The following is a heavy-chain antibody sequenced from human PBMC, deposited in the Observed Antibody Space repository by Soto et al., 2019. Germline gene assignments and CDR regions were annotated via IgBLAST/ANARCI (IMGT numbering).Heavy chain of an antibody. J-gene: IGHJ4*02. CDR2: IYYSGST. CDR3: ARYGSSGLVDY. V-gene: IGHV4-59*01. CDR1: GGSISSYY. Sequence: KTSETLSLTCTVSGGSISSYYWSWIRQPPGKGLEWIGYIYYSGSTNYNPSLKSRVTISVDTSKNQFSLKLSSVTAADTAVYYCARYGSSGLVDYWGQGTLVTVSS. D-gene: IGHD3-22*01.